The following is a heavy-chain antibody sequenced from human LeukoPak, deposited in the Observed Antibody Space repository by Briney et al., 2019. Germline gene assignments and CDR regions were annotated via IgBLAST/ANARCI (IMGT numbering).Heavy chain of an antibody. V-gene: IGHV3-7*01. J-gene: IGHJ4*02. CDR3: TRDLNHDSSG. CDR1: GFRLGDYW. D-gene: IGHD3-22*01. Sequence: GGSLRLSCEASGFRLGDYWMTWVRQAPGKVLECVGNIKFDGSEIYYRDSVRGRFTISRDNAKNSLYLQMNSLRVEDTGVYYCTRDLNHDSSGWGQGTLVTVS. CDR2: IKFDGSEI.